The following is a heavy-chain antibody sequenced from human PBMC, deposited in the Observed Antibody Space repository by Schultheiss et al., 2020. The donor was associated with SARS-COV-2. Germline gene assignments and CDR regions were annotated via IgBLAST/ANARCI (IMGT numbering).Heavy chain of an antibody. J-gene: IGHJ4*02. Sequence: GESLKISCAASGFTFSSYAMHWVRQAPGKGLEWVAVISYDGSNKYYADSVKGRFTISRDNSKNTLYLQMNSLRAEDTAVYYCAKGRSSGWYVFDYWGQGTLVTVSS. CDR3: AKGRSSGWYVFDY. D-gene: IGHD6-19*01. CDR2: ISYDGSNK. CDR1: GFTFSSYA. V-gene: IGHV3-30-3*01.